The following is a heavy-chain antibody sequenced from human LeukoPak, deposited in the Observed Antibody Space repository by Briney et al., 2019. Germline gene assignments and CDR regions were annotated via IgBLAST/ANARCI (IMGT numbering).Heavy chain of an antibody. CDR1: GFTLSSYS. CDR3: ARDDSSITIFGVVLDAFDI. D-gene: IGHD3-3*01. CDR2: ISSSSSSI. Sequence: GGSLRLSCAASGFTLSSYSMNWVRQAPGKGLEGVSYISSSSSSIYYADSVKGRFTISRDNAKNSLYLQMNSLRAEDTAVYYCARDDSSITIFGVVLDAFDIWGQGTMVTVSS. V-gene: IGHV3-48*01. J-gene: IGHJ3*02.